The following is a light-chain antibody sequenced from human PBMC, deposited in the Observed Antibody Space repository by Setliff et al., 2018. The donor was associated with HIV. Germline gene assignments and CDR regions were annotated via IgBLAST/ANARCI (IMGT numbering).Light chain of an antibody. Sequence: SALTQPASVSGSPGQSITISCTGTSSDVGSYNLVSWYQQHLGKAPKLMIYEVSKRPSGVSDRFSGSKSGNTASLTISGLQAEDEADYYCCSYAGSSISYVFGTGTKVTVL. J-gene: IGLJ1*01. CDR1: SSDVGSYNL. V-gene: IGLV2-23*02. CDR3: CSYAGSSISYV. CDR2: EVS.